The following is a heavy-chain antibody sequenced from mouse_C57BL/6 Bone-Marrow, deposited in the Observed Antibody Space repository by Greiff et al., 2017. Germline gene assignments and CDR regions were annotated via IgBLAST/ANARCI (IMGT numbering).Heavy chain of an antibody. V-gene: IGHV3-6*01. CDR2: ISYDGSN. D-gene: IGHD2-1*01. CDR1: GYSITSGYY. CDR3: AIYYGNPGWDPWFAY. Sequence: EVKLMESGPGLVKPSQSLSLTCSVTGYSITSGYYWNWIRQFPGNKLEWMGYISYDGSNNYNPSLKNRIPINREPSKNQFFLKLNSVTTEDTATYYCAIYYGNPGWDPWFAYWGQGTLVTVSA. J-gene: IGHJ3*01.